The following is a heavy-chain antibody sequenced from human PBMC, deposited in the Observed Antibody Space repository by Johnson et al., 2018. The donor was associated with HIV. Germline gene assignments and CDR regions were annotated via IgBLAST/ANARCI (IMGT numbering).Heavy chain of an antibody. CDR3: ARDDLDNSGHLMAFDM. CDR1: GFTFSTNW. V-gene: IGHV3-74*01. CDR2: INSDGSST. J-gene: IGHJ3*02. Sequence: VQLVESGGDLVQPGGSLRLSCVGSGFTFSTNWMHWVRQAPGKGLVWVSRINSDGSSTSYADSVKGRFTVSRDNAKNTLYLQLKRLRVEDTAVYYCARDDLDNSGHLMAFDMWGQGTMVTVSS. D-gene: IGHD1-26*01.